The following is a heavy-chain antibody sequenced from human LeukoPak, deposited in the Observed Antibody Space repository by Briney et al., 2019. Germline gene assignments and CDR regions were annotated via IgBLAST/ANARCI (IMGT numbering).Heavy chain of an antibody. CDR3: AGLVGRYSSGLYYYYFDY. Sequence: SLRLSCAASGFIFSNDAMHWVRQAPGKGLEWIGEMYLSGTTHSNPSVKSRVTISIDKSKNQFFLNLSSVTAADTAVYYCAGLVGRYSSGLYYYYFDYWGQGTLVTVSS. CDR2: MYLSGTT. D-gene: IGHD3-22*01. J-gene: IGHJ4*02. V-gene: IGHV4-4*02. CDR1: GFIFSNDA.